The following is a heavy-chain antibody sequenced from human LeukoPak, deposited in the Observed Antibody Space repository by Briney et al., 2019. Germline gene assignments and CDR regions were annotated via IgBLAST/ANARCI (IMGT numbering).Heavy chain of an antibody. J-gene: IGHJ5*02. Sequence: KASETLSLTCAVYGGSFSGYYWSWIRQPPGKGLERIGSIYYSGSTYYNPSLKSRVTISVDTSKNQFSLKLSSVTAADTAVYYCARESPVLLWFGELLAANWFDPWGQGTLVTVSS. D-gene: IGHD3-10*01. CDR3: ARESPVLLWFGELLAANWFDP. CDR1: GGSFSGYY. V-gene: IGHV4-34*01. CDR2: IYYSGST.